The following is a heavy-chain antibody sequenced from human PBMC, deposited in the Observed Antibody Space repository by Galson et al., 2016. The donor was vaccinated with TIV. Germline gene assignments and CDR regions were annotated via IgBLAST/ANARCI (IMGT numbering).Heavy chain of an antibody. CDR1: GYSFTNYW. CDR3: ARGVSTGSGWLDP. Sequence: QSGAEVKKPGESLRISCKGSGYSFTNYWINWVRQMPGKGLEWMGRIDPSDSYINYSPSFERHVTISADRSITTAYLHWSSLRASDTAIYYCARGVSTGSGWLDPWGQGTLVTVSS. CDR2: IDPSDSYI. D-gene: IGHD5/OR15-5a*01. V-gene: IGHV5-10-1*01. J-gene: IGHJ5*02.